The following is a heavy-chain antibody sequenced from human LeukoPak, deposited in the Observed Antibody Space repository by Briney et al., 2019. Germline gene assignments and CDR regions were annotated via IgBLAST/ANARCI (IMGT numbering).Heavy chain of an antibody. CDR1: GGSLSSYS. CDR3: ARDSVFRRSWPYYYMDV. V-gene: IGHV1-46*01. Sequence: GASVNVSCKPSGGSLSSYSSSWVRQAPRQGRECMGIINPIGGSTSYAQKFQGRVTMTRDMSTSTVYMELSSLRSEATAVYYCARDSVFRRSWPYYYMDVWGKGTTVTVSS. J-gene: IGHJ6*03. CDR2: INPIGGST. D-gene: IGHD6-13*01.